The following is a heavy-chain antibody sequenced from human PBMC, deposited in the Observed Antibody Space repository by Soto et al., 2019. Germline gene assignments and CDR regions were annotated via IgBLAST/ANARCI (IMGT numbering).Heavy chain of an antibody. D-gene: IGHD2-21*02. CDR3: ARHPSDFWFDP. J-gene: IGHJ5*02. V-gene: IGHV4-39*01. CDR1: GGSISSSSYF. CDR2: IYYSGAP. Sequence: QLQLQETGPGLVKPSETLSLTCTVSGGSISSSSYFWGWIRQPPRKGQQWIGSIYYSGAPYYNPSLKGQVSVSVDTAKNKCTLKLSPVSAADTAVYYCARHPSDFWFDPWGQGKLVTVSS.